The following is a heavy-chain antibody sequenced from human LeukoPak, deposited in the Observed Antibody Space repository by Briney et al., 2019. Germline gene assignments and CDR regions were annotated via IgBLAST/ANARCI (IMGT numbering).Heavy chain of an antibody. V-gene: IGHV3-23*01. CDR1: GFTFSSYA. D-gene: IGHD5-12*01. CDR2: ISSSGGST. Sequence: PGGSLRLSCAASGFTFSSYAMSWVRQTPGKGLEWVSAISSSGGSTYYADSVRGRFTISRDTSRNTLYLQMNSLRAEDTAVYYCARVRSGYADYWGQGTLVTVSS. J-gene: IGHJ4*02. CDR3: ARVRSGYADY.